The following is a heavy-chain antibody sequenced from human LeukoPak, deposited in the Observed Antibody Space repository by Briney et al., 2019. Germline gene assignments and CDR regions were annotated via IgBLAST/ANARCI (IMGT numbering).Heavy chain of an antibody. J-gene: IGHJ3*02. D-gene: IGHD2-2*01. Sequence: GGSLRLSCAASGFTFSGYSMNWVRKAPGKGLEWVSYISSSSSTIYYEDSVKGRFTISRDNAKNSLYLQMNRLRAEDTAVYYCARDEQPYCSSTSCYSDAFDIWGQGTMVTVSS. CDR3: ARDEQPYCSSTSCYSDAFDI. V-gene: IGHV3-48*01. CDR1: GFTFSGYS. CDR2: ISSSSSTI.